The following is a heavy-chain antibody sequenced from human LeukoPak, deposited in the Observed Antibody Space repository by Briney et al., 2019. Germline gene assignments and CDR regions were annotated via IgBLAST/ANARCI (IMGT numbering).Heavy chain of an antibody. J-gene: IGHJ4*02. D-gene: IGHD2-15*01. CDR2: IYYSGTT. V-gene: IGHV4-39*01. CDR1: GGSISSTPYY. CDR3: ATSQAASHDF. Sequence: SETLSLTCTVSGGSISSTPYYWGWIRQPPGKGLEWIASIYYSGTTYYNPSLKSRVTISADTSTNQISLKLGSVTAADTALYYCATSQAASHDFWGQGTLVTVSS.